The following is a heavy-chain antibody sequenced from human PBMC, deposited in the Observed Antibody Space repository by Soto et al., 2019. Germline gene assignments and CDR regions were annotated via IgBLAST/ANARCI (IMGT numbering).Heavy chain of an antibody. Sequence: SETLSLTCTVSGGSISSSSYYWGWIRQPPGKGLEWIGSIYYSGSTYYNPSLKSRVTISVDTSKNQFSLKLSSVTAADTAVYYCARHDTAMVTSYFDYWGQGTLVTAPQ. D-gene: IGHD5-18*01. CDR1: GGSISSSSYY. J-gene: IGHJ4*02. CDR2: IYYSGST. V-gene: IGHV4-39*01. CDR3: ARHDTAMVTSYFDY.